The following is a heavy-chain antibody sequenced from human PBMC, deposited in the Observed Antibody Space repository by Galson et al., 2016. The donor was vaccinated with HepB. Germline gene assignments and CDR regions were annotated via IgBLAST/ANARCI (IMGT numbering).Heavy chain of an antibody. CDR3: AAWGGLEAQDIVGATMVVDY. V-gene: IGHV3-21*01. D-gene: IGHD1-26*01. CDR1: GLTLSRYS. CDR2: ISGSGSSI. Sequence: SLRLSCAASGLTLSRYSMNWVRQAPGKGLEWVSCISGSGSSIYYADSVKGRFTISRDNAKNSLYLQMNSLRVEDMAVYYCAAWGGLEAQDIVGATMVVDYWGQGTLVTVSS. J-gene: IGHJ4*02.